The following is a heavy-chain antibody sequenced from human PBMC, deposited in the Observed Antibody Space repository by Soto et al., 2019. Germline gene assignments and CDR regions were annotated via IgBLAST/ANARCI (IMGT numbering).Heavy chain of an antibody. D-gene: IGHD2-15*01. CDR1: GFAFGDYA. CDR3: AKGGYCSGGNCYTGPEIGDS. Sequence: EVHLLESGGGLVQRGGSLTLSCAAFGFAFGDYAMTWVRQTPGKGLEWVAGISGGHVRTYYADSVKGRFTISRDNSKFTLYLQMNSLRAEDTAVYFCAKGGYCSGGNCYTGPEIGDSWGQGARVTVSS. V-gene: IGHV3-23*01. J-gene: IGHJ4*02. CDR2: ISGGHVRT.